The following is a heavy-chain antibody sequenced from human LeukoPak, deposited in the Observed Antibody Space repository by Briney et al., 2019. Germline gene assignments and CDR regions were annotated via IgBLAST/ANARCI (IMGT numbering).Heavy chain of an antibody. CDR3: ARGPKRTYSSGWPNFDY. CDR2: MNPNSGNT. Sequence: GASVKVSCKASGYTFTSYDINWVRQATGQGLEWMGWMNPNSGNTGYAQKFQGRVTITRNTSISTAYMELSSLRSEDTAVYYCARGPKRTYSSGWPNFDYWGQGTLVTVSS. V-gene: IGHV1-8*03. J-gene: IGHJ4*02. CDR1: GYTFTSYD. D-gene: IGHD6-19*01.